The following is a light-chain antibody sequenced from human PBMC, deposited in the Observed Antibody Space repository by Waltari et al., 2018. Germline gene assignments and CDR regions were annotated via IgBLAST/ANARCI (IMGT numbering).Light chain of an antibody. V-gene: IGKV3-15*01. CDR1: QSVTSS. CDR2: GAS. Sequence: EIVMTQSPATLSVSQGERVTLSCRASQSVTSSLAWFQQKPGQAPRLLIYGASTRATGIPARFSGSGSGTEFTLTISSMQSEDFAIYYCQQYNNWPPWTFGQGTKVEIK. J-gene: IGKJ1*01. CDR3: QQYNNWPPWT.